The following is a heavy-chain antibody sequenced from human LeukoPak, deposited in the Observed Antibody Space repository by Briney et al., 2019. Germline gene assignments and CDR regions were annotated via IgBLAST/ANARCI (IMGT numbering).Heavy chain of an antibody. CDR1: GFTFSVSV. Sequence: PGGSLRLSCAASGFTFSVSVMHWVRQASGKGLEWVGRIRSKANNYATAYAASVKGRFTISRDDSKNTAYLQMNSLKTEDTAVYYCTTNYCSGNNCYLYWGQGTLVTVSS. CDR2: IRSKANNYAT. CDR3: TTNYCSGNNCYLY. D-gene: IGHD2-15*01. V-gene: IGHV3-73*01. J-gene: IGHJ4*02.